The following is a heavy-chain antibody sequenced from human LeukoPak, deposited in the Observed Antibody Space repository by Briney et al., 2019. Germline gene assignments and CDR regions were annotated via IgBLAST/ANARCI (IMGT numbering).Heavy chain of an antibody. Sequence: SETLSLTCAVYGGSFSGYYWSWIRQPPGKGLEWIGEINHSGSTNYNPSLRSRVTISVDTSKNQFSLKLSSVTAADTAVYYCARGARSSSSWRLGNWFDPWGQGTLVTVSS. CDR2: INHSGST. V-gene: IGHV4-34*01. D-gene: IGHD6-13*01. CDR1: GGSFSGYY. CDR3: ARGARSSSSWRLGNWFDP. J-gene: IGHJ5*02.